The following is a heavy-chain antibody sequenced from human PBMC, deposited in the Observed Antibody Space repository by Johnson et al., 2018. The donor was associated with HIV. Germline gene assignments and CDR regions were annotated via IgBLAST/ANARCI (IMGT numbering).Heavy chain of an antibody. CDR1: GFTFSSYA. Sequence: QVQLVESGGGVVQPGRSLRLACAASGFTFSSYAMHWVRQAPGKGPEWVASITYDGRNEYYADSVKGRFTISRDNSKNTLYLQMNSLRAEDTAVYYCAREQERIGERAFDIWGQGTMVTVSS. D-gene: IGHD3-3*01. CDR3: AREQERIGERAFDI. J-gene: IGHJ3*02. V-gene: IGHV3-30*04. CDR2: ITYDGRNE.